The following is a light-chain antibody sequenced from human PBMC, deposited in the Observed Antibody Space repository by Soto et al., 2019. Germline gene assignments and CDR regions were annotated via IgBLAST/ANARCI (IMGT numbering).Light chain of an antibody. CDR3: GAWDGSTNGYV. CDR2: SNN. Sequence: QSALTQPPSASGTPGQRVTISCSGSSSNIGSNTVNWYQQLPGTAPKLLIYSNNQRPSGVPDRFSGSKSGTSAPLAISGLQSEDEADYYCGAWDGSTNGYVFGTGPTVTVL. J-gene: IGLJ1*01. CDR1: SSNIGSNT. V-gene: IGLV1-44*01.